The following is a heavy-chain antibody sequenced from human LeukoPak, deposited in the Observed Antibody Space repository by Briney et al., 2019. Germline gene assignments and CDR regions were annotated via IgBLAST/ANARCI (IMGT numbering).Heavy chain of an antibody. CDR1: GYTFTGYY. Sequence: ASVKVSCKASGYTFTGYYMHWVRQAPGQGLEWMGRINPNSGGTNYAQKFQGRVTMTRDTSISTAYMELSRLRSDDTAVYYCAISGPPSSGYYVYWGQGTLVTDSS. J-gene: IGHJ4*02. CDR2: INPNSGGT. V-gene: IGHV1-2*06. CDR3: AISGPPSSGYYVY. D-gene: IGHD3-22*01.